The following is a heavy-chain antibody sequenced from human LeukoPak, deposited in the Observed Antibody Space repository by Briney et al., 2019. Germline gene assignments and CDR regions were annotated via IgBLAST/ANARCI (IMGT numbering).Heavy chain of an antibody. D-gene: IGHD5-18*01. V-gene: IGHV3-11*04. CDR3: AGDQPIGYNYGYPFDN. CDR2: ISSSGSTI. CDR1: GFTFSDYY. J-gene: IGHJ4*02. Sequence: PGGSLRLSCAASGFTFSDYYMSWIRQAPGKGLEWVSYISSSGSTIYYADSVKGRFTISRDNAKNSLYLQMNNMRGEDTAVYYCAGDQPIGYNYGYPFDNWGQGTLVTVSS.